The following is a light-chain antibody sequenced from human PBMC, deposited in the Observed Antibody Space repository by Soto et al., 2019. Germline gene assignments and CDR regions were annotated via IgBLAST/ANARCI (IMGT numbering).Light chain of an antibody. CDR3: QQSYRSPYT. CDR1: QSISSY. V-gene: IGKV1-39*01. CDR2: VAS. J-gene: IGKJ2*01. Sequence: DIQMTQSPSSLSASVGDRVTITCRASQSISSYLNWYQQKPGKAPKVLIYVASTLQSGVPSRFSCSGSGTDFTLTIASLQPEDFATYYCQQSYRSPYTFGQGTKLEIK.